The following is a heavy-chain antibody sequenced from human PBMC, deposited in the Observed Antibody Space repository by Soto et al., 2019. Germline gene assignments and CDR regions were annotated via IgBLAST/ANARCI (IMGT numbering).Heavy chain of an antibody. CDR1: RYGNACLS. D-gene: IGHD1-1*01. V-gene: IGHV1-3*01. CDR3: ARDLDAYNSTGY. J-gene: IGHJ4*02. CDR2: INPGNGNT. Sequence: SKAPRYGNACLSLRCPRHAPGQRLEWMGWINPGNGNTKYSQSFQGRVTITRDTSASTAYMELSSLRSEDTAVYYCARDLDAYNSTGYWGQGTLVTVSS.